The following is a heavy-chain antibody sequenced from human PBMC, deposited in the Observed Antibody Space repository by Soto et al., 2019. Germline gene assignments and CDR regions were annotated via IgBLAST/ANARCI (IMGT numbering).Heavy chain of an antibody. Sequence: QVQLVQSGAEVKKPGSSVKVSCKASGGTFSSYTISWVRQAPGQGLEWMGRIIPILGIAYDAQKFQGGVTITADKSTSTGYMELSGLRSEDTGVYYCARDKGGGGYCSGGSCGYYYYMDVWGKGTTVTVSS. CDR1: GGTFSSYT. V-gene: IGHV1-69*08. CDR2: IIPILGIA. J-gene: IGHJ6*03. CDR3: ARDKGGGGYCSGGSCGYYYYMDV. D-gene: IGHD2-15*01.